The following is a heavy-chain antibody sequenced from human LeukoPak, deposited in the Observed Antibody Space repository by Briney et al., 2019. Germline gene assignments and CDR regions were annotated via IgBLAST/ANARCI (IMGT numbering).Heavy chain of an antibody. CDR1: GYTFTSYG. Sequence: ASVKVSCKASGYTFTSYGISWVRQAPGQGLEWMGWISAYNGNTNYAQKLQGRVIMTTDTSTSTAYMELRSLRSDDTAVYYCASQRGYSSGWSFDYWGQGTLVTVSS. V-gene: IGHV1-18*01. CDR2: ISAYNGNT. J-gene: IGHJ4*02. D-gene: IGHD6-19*01. CDR3: ASQRGYSSGWSFDY.